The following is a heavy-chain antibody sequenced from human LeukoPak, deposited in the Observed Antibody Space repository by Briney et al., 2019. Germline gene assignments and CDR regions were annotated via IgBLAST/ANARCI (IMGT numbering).Heavy chain of an antibody. J-gene: IGHJ4*02. D-gene: IGHD3-22*01. CDR3: ARALYGGNDYYNSSGPFDY. V-gene: IGHV3-23*01. Sequence: GGSLRLSCAASGFTFSSYDMSWVRQAPGKGLEWVSGISGSGGSTYYPGSVKGRFTISRENAKNSLYLQMNSLRAGDTAVYYCARALYGGNDYYNSSGPFDYWGQGTLVTVSS. CDR1: GFTFSSYD. CDR2: ISGSGGST.